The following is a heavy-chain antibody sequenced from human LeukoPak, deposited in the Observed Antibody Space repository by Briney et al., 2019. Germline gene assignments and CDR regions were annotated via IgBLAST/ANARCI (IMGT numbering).Heavy chain of an antibody. D-gene: IGHD6-13*01. J-gene: IGHJ5*02. Sequence: PSETLSLTCIISDDSISSSTYYWGWIRQPPGKGLEWIGTLYYSGKTYYNPSLKSRVTISIDTSKNQFSLKLSSVTAADTAVYYCARVVAAAGTDQYEDNWFDPWGQGTLVTVSS. CDR2: LYYSGKT. CDR3: ARVVAAAGTDQYEDNWFDP. V-gene: IGHV4-39*07. CDR1: DDSISSSTYY.